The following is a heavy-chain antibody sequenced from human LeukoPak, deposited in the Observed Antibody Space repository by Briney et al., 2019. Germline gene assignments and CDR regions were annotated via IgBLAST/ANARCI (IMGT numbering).Heavy chain of an antibody. CDR1: GGSISSYY. CDR2: IYYSGYT. V-gene: IGHV4-59*01. CDR3: ARETSQKGAHYMDV. Sequence: SETLSLTCTVSGGSISSYYWSWIRQPPGKGLEWIGDIYYSGYTNYNPSLKSRVTISADTSKNQFSLKLRSVTAADTAVYYCARETSQKGAHYMDVWGKGTTVTISS. J-gene: IGHJ6*03. D-gene: IGHD3-16*01.